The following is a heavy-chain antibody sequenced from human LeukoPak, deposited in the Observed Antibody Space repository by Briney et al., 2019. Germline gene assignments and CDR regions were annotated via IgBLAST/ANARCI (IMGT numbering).Heavy chain of an antibody. J-gene: IGHJ4*02. CDR1: GSSINSRNYY. D-gene: IGHD1-1*01. Sequence: SETLSLTCSVFGSSINSRNYYWAWIRQSPGKDLEWIASIYYTGDTYYNPSLQSRVSISADTSNNQFSLRLTSVTAADTAIFHCARLTAVSIGQQFDYWGQGILVTVSS. V-gene: IGHV4-39*01. CDR3: ARLTAVSIGQQFDY. CDR2: IYYTGDT.